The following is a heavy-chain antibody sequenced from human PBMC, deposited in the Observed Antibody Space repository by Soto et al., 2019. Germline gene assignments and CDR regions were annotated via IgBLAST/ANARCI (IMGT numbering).Heavy chain of an antibody. CDR3: AAVPVYSNSVYYYYYGMDV. J-gene: IGHJ6*02. CDR2: IVVGSGNT. D-gene: IGHD4-4*01. CDR1: GFTFTSSA. Sequence: SVKVSCKASGFTFTSSAVQWVRQARGQRLEWIGWIVVGSGNTNYAQKFQERVTITRDMSTSTAYMELSSLRSEDTAVYYCAAVPVYSNSVYYYYYGMDVWGQGTTVTVSS. V-gene: IGHV1-58*01.